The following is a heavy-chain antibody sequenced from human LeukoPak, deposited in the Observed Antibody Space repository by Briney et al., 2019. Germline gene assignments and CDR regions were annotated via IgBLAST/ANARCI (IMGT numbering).Heavy chain of an antibody. CDR2: INRSGST. J-gene: IGHJ6*03. Sequence: PSETLSLTCAVYGESFSGYYWTWIRQPPGKGLEWVGHINRSGSTNYNSSLKSRVTISLDTSKNQFSLKLTSVTAADTAVYYCARVGADYYFYYMDVWGKGTTVTVSS. V-gene: IGHV4-34*01. D-gene: IGHD3-16*01. CDR3: ARVGADYYFYYMDV. CDR1: GESFSGYY.